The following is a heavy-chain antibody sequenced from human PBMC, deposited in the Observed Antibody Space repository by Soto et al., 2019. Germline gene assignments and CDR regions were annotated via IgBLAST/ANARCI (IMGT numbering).Heavy chain of an antibody. CDR3: AKGGDYYTGLAY. CDR2: ISYDGSNK. V-gene: IGHV3-30*18. J-gene: IGHJ4*02. D-gene: IGHD2-21*02. CDR1: GFTFSSYG. Sequence: QVQLVESGGGVVQPGRSLRLSCAASGFTFSSYGMHWVRQAPGKGLEWVAVISYDGSNKYYADSVKGRFTISRDNSKNTLYLQMNSLRAEDTAVYYCAKGGDYYTGLAYWGQGTLVTVSS.